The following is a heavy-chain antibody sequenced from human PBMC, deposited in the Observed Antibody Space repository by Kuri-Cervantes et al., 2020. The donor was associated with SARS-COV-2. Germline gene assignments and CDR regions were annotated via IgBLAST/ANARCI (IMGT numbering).Heavy chain of an antibody. CDR3: ATGVNHGGLTIFGVVIPPFDY. Sequence: GESLKISCAASGFTFSSYWMSWVRQAPGKGLEWVANIKQDGSEKYYVDSVKGRFTISRDNAKNSLYLQMNSLRAEDTAVYYCATGVNHGGLTIFGVVIPPFDYWGQGTLVTVSS. V-gene: IGHV3-7*01. CDR2: IKQDGSEK. J-gene: IGHJ4*02. D-gene: IGHD3-3*01. CDR1: GFTFSSYW.